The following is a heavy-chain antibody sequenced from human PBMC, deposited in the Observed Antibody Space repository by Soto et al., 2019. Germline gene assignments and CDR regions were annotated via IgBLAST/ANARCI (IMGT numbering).Heavy chain of an antibody. V-gene: IGHV1-18*01. Sequence: ASVKVSCKASGGTFSSYAISWVRQAPGQGLEWMGWISAYNGNTNYAQKLQGRVTMTTDTSTSTAYMELRSLRSDDTAVYYCARAPRIVVVPAATPRDNWFDPWGQGTLVTVSS. CDR1: GGTFSSYA. CDR3: ARAPRIVVVPAATPRDNWFDP. J-gene: IGHJ5*02. CDR2: ISAYNGNT. D-gene: IGHD2-2*01.